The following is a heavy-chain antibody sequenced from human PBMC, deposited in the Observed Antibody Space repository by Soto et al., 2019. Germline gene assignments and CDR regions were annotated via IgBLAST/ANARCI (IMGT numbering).Heavy chain of an antibody. CDR2: IGSSGDST. D-gene: IGHD6-13*01. Sequence: EVQLLESGGDLVQPGGSLRLSCAASGFSFSTYAMSWVRQAPGRGLEWVSAIGSSGDSTYYVDSVKGRFTISRDSSKTTLYLFMHNLRAEGTAVYYCAKEGRYSRFLDAWGQGTLVTVSS. V-gene: IGHV3-23*01. CDR1: GFSFSTYA. CDR3: AKEGRYSRFLDA. J-gene: IGHJ5*02.